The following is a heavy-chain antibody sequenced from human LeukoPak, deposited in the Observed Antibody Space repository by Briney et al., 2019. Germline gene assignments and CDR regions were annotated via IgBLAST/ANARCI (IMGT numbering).Heavy chain of an antibody. V-gene: IGHV1-2*02. CDR1: GYTFTGYY. Sequence: GASVKVSCKTSGYTFTGYYMHWVRQAPGQGLEWMGWINPNSGGTNYAQKFQGRVTMTSDTSISTAYMDLSSLRSDDTAVYYCARLRSDYWGQGTLVTVSS. D-gene: IGHD4-17*01. CDR3: ARLRSDY. CDR2: INPNSGGT. J-gene: IGHJ4*02.